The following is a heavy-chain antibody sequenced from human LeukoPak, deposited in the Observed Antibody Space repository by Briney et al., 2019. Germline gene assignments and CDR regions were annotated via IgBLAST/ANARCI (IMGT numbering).Heavy chain of an antibody. CDR3: ATARQYDDFAGYPWYYGLDV. J-gene: IGHJ6*02. Sequence: ASVKVSCKASGYTFTSYGISWVRQAPGQGLEWMGGLDPEDGATMYAQKFEGRVSMTEDTTTDTAYMDLSSVTSEDTAVYYCATARQYDDFAGYPWYYGLDVWGQGTTVTVSS. V-gene: IGHV1-24*01. CDR2: LDPEDGAT. D-gene: IGHD3/OR15-3a*01. CDR1: GYTFTSYG.